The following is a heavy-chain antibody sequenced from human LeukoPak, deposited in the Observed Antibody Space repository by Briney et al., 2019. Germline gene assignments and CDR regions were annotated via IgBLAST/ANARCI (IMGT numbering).Heavy chain of an antibody. CDR2: INHSGST. J-gene: IGHJ4*02. V-gene: IGHV4-34*01. CDR1: GGSFSGYY. Sequence: SETLSLTCAVYGGSFSGYYWSRIRQPPGKGLEWIGEINHSGSTNYNPSLKSRVTISVDTSKNQFSLKLSSVTAADTAVYYCARAKYSYGSLTIDYWGQGTLVTVSS. CDR3: ARAKYSYGSLTIDY. D-gene: IGHD5-18*01.